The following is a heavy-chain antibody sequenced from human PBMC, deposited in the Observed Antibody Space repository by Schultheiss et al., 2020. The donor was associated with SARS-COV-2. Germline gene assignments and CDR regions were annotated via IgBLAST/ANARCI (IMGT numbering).Heavy chain of an antibody. CDR1: GGSISSYY. J-gene: IGHJ6*02. CDR3: ARGGTRRDGYNNAPYYYYGMDV. CDR2: IYYSGST. Sequence: SETLSLTCTVSGGSISSYYWSWIRQPPGKGLEWIGYIYYSGSTYYKPSLKSRVTISVDTSKNQFSLKLSSVTAADTDVYYCARGGTRRDGYNNAPYYYYGMDVWGQGTTVTVSS. D-gene: IGHD5-24*01. V-gene: IGHV4-59*01.